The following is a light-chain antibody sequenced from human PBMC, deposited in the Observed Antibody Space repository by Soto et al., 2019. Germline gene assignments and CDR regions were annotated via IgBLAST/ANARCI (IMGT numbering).Light chain of an antibody. CDR3: CSSGGTPTYV. V-gene: IGLV2-23*02. CDR1: SSNVGSYKL. Sequence: QSVLTQPASVSGSPGQSITISCTGTSSNVGSYKLVSWYQQHPGKAPKLMIFEVNKRPSGVSNRFSGSKSGNTASLTISGLKFEEEAVYYCCSSGGTPTYVFGTGTKLTAL. CDR2: EVN. J-gene: IGLJ1*01.